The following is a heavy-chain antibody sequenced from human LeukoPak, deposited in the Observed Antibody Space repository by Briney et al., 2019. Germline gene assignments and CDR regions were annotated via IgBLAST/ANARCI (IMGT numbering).Heavy chain of an antibody. D-gene: IGHD1-26*01. CDR2: MREDGSEI. V-gene: IGHV3-7*01. J-gene: IGHJ4*02. CDR3: ARGGATRGRFEN. Sequence: TGGSLRLSCAASGFPFNVQTMSWVRQAPGKGLDWVASMREDGSEIYYVDSVKGRSTISRDNPKNSLYLQMNSLRADDTAVYYCARGGATRGRFENWGQGTLVTVSS. CDR1: GFPFNVQT.